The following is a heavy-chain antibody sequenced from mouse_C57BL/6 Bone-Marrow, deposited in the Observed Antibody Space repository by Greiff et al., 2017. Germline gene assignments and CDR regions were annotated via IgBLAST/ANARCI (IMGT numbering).Heavy chain of an antibody. D-gene: IGHD5-1*01. CDR3: ALPDWYFDV. Sequence: QVQLQQPGAELVMPGASVKLSCKASGYTFTSYWMHWVKQRPGQGLEWIGEIDPSDSYTNSNQKFKGKSTLTVEKSSSTAYMQLSSLTSEDSAVYYCALPDWYFDVWGTGTTVTVSS. V-gene: IGHV1-69*01. J-gene: IGHJ1*03. CDR1: GYTFTSYW. CDR2: IDPSDSYT.